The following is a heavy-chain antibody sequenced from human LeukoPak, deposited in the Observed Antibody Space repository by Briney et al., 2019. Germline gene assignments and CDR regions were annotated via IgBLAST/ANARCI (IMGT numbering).Heavy chain of an antibody. CDR1: GGTFSSYA. CDR3: ARGHSVRYYLDY. CDR2: IIPILGIA. V-gene: IGHV1-69*04. D-gene: IGHD4-17*01. J-gene: IGHJ4*02. Sequence: GASVKVSCKASGGTFSSYAISWVRQAPGQGLEWMGRIIPILGIANYAQKFQGRVTITADKSTSTAYMELSSLRSEDTAVYYCARGHSVRYYLDYWGQGTLVTVSS.